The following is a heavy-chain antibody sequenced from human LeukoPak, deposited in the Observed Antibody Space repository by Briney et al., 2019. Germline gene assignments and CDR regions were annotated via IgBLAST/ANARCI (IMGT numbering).Heavy chain of an antibody. J-gene: IGHJ6*02. D-gene: IGHD6-13*01. CDR1: GFTFSSCS. V-gene: IGHV3-23*01. CDR3: AKWHSSSPRCMDV. Sequence: PTGGSLRLSCAASGFTFSSCSMNWVRQAPGKGLEWVSAISGSGGSTYYADSVKGRFTISRDNSKNTLYLQMNSLRAEDTAVYYCAKWHSSSPRCMDVWGQGTTVTVSS. CDR2: ISGSGGST.